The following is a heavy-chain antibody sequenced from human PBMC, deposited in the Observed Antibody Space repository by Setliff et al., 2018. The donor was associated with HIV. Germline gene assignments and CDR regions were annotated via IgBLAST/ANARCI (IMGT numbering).Heavy chain of an antibody. Sequence: GGSLRLSCAASGFTFSGYAMSWVRQAPGKGLEWVANIKQDGSEKYYVESVKGRFTISRDNANNSLYLQMNSLRAEDTAVYYCARGARGYSYGWGQGTLVTVSS. CDR1: GFTFSGYA. J-gene: IGHJ4*02. D-gene: IGHD5-18*01. V-gene: IGHV3-7*01. CDR3: ARGARGYSYG. CDR2: IKQDGSEK.